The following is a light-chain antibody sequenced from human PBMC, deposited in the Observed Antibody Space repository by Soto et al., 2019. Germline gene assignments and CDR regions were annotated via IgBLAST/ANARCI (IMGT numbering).Light chain of an antibody. J-gene: IGKJ2*01. Sequence: DIQMTQSPSSLSASVGDRVTITCRASQNIGTSLNWYQQRPGKAPQVLIYAASSLQSGVSSRFRGSGSGTNFTLTVSSLQPEDFAIYYCQQSSFTGYTFGQGPNLDIK. V-gene: IGKV1-39*01. CDR1: QNIGTS. CDR3: QQSSFTGYT. CDR2: AAS.